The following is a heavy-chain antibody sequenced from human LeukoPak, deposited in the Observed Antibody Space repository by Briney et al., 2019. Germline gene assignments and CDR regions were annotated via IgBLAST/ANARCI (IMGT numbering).Heavy chain of an antibody. Sequence: ASVEVSCKASGYTFTSYDINWVRQATGQGLEWMGWMNPNSGNTGYAQKFQGRVTMTRDTSITTAYMELSSLRSEDTAVYYCARSYCSSTSCQFDPWGQGTLVTVSS. D-gene: IGHD2-2*01. J-gene: IGHJ5*02. V-gene: IGHV1-8*01. CDR3: ARSYCSSTSCQFDP. CDR1: GYTFTSYD. CDR2: MNPNSGNT.